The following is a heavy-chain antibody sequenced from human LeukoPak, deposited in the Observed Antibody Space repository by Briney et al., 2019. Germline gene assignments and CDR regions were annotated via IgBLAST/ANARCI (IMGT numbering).Heavy chain of an antibody. CDR2: ISAYNGNT. D-gene: IGHD3-16*02. J-gene: IGHJ4*02. V-gene: IGHV1-18*01. CDR1: GYTFTSYG. Sequence: VASVTVSCKASGYTFTSYGISWVRQAPGQGLEWMGWISAYNGNTNYAQKLQGRVTMTTDTSTSTAYMELRSLRSDDTAVYYCARSRYDYVWGSYRHPFDYWGQGTLVTVS. CDR3: ARSRYDYVWGSYRHPFDY.